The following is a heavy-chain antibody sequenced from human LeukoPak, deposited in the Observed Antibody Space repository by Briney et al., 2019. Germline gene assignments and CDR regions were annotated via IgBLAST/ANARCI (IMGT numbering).Heavy chain of an antibody. D-gene: IGHD2-15*01. CDR2: IYYSGST. CDR1: GGSISSSSYY. V-gene: IGHV4-39*01. Sequence: SKTLSLTCTVSGGSISSSSYYWGWIRQPPGKGLEWIGSIYYSGSTYYNPSLKSRVTISVDTSKNQFSLKLRSVTAADTAVYYCARQSGGSRYWGQGTLVTVSS. J-gene: IGHJ4*02. CDR3: ARQSGGSRY.